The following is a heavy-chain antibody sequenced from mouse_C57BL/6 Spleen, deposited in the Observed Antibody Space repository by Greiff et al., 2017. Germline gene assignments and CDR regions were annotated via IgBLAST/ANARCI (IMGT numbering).Heavy chain of an antibody. D-gene: IGHD1-1*02. V-gene: IGHV1-61*01. J-gene: IGHJ2*01. CDR2: MYPSDMET. CDR1: GYTFTSYW. CDR3: ASRRGGSDY. Sequence: QVQLKQSGAELVRPGSSVKLSCKASGYTFTSYWLDWVKQRPGQGLEWIGNMYPSDMETHYNQKFKDKATLTVDKSSSTAYMQLSSLTSEDSAVYYCASRRGGSDYWGQGTTLTVSS.